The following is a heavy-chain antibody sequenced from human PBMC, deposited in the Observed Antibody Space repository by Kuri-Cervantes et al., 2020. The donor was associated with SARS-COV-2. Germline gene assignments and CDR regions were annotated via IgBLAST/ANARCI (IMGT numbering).Heavy chain of an antibody. V-gene: IGHV3-23*01. D-gene: IGHD6-13*01. CDR3: AKSMSIAAPASDY. Sequence: GEPLKISCAASGFTFGSYAMRWVRQAPGKGLEWVSTISNSGGSTYYADSVKGRFTISRDNSKNTLYLQMNSLRADDTAVYYCAKSMSIAAPASDYWGQGTLVTVSS. CDR1: GFTFGSYA. CDR2: ISNSGGST. J-gene: IGHJ4*02.